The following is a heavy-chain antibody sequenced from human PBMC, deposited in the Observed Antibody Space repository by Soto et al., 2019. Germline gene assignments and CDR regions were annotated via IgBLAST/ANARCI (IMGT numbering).Heavy chain of an antibody. CDR1: GGSISSSNW. CDR3: ARVDSGSYYRGVYYYYYGMDV. CDR2: IYHSGST. V-gene: IGHV4-4*02. D-gene: IGHD1-26*01. Sequence: TSETLSLTCAVSGGSISSSNWWSWVRQPPGKGLEWIGEIYHSGSTNYNPSLKSRVTISVDKSKNQFSLKLSSVTAADTAVYYCARVDSGSYYRGVYYYYYGMDVWGQGTTVTVSS. J-gene: IGHJ6*02.